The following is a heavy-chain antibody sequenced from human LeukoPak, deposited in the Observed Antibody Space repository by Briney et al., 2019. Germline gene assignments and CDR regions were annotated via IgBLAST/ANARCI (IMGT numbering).Heavy chain of an antibody. D-gene: IGHD3-22*01. CDR3: ARDRTYYYDSSGYSGGDY. J-gene: IGHJ4*02. Sequence: SETLSLTCTVSGYSISSGYYWGWIRQPPGKGLGWIGSIYHSGSTYYNPSLKSRVTISVDTSKNQFSLKLSSVTAADTAVYYCARDRTYYYDSSGYSGGDYWGQGTLVTVSS. V-gene: IGHV4-38-2*02. CDR2: IYHSGST. CDR1: GYSISSGYY.